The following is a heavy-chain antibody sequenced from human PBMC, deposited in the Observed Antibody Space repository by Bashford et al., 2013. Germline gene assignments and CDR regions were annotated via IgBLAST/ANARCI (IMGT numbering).Heavy chain of an antibody. CDR3: ARDGPVVGVWNAFDV. CDR2: SALTMVT. J-gene: IGHJ3*01. CDR1: DTLQRLL. V-gene: IGHV1-18*04. Sequence: ASVKVVLQGVLDTLQRLLFTLGATGPLDKGVEWIGMESALTMVTQTMHRTYQDRLTMTTDRSTNTAYMELRSLRSDDTAVYFCARDGPVVGVWNAFDVWGQGTVVTVSS. D-gene: IGHD1-26*01.